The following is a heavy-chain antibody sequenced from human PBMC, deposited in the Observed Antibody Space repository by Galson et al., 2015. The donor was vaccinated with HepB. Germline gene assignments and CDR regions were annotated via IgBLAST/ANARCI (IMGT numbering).Heavy chain of an antibody. CDR1: GFTFSSYS. V-gene: IGHV3-21*01. CDR3: VRDPPLGTPFDY. J-gene: IGHJ4*02. D-gene: IGHD7-27*01. CDR2: ISQSSSYI. Sequence: SLRPSCAASGFTFSSYSMNWVRQAPGKGLEWVSSISQSSSYIYYADSVKGRFTISRDNAQKSLYLQMNSLRAEDTAVYYCVRDPPLGTPFDYWGQGTLVTVSS.